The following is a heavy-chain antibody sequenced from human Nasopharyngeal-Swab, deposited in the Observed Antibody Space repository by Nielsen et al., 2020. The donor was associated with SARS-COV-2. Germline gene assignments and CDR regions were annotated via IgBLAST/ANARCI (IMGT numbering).Heavy chain of an antibody. Sequence: GASLKISCAASGFTFSSYDMHWVRQATGKGLEWVSAIGTAGDTYYPGSVKGRFTISRENAKNSLYLQMNSLRAGDTAVYYCAGDLYSSGGKYYYYGMDVWGQGTTVTVSS. CDR1: GFTFSSYD. CDR3: AGDLYSSGGKYYYYGMDV. J-gene: IGHJ6*02. CDR2: IGTAGDT. V-gene: IGHV3-13*04. D-gene: IGHD6-19*01.